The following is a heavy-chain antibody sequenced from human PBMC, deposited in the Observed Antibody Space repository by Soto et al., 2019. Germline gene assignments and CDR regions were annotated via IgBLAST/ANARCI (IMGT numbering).Heavy chain of an antibody. J-gene: IGHJ2*01. CDR2: IYYSGST. CDR1: GGSISSGDYY. CDR3: ARDPSPGIVVNGDWYFDL. V-gene: IGHV4-30-4*01. D-gene: IGHD3-22*01. Sequence: QVQLQESGPGLVKPSQTLSLTCTVSGGSISSGDYYWSWIRQPPGKGLEWIGYIYYSGSTYYNPSRRCRVTVSVDTSKYTFSLKLSSVTAADTAVYYCARDPSPGIVVNGDWYFDLWGRGTLVTVSS.